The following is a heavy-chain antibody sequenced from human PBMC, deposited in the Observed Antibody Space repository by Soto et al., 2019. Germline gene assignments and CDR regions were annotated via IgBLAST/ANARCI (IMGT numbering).Heavy chain of an antibody. Sequence: ESGGGVVQPGRSLRLSCAASGFTFSSYGMHWVRQAPGKGLEWVAVISYDGSNKYYADSVKGRFTISRDNSKNTLYLQMNSLRAEDTAVYYCAKSRGSSSLIDYWGQGTLVTVSS. CDR2: ISYDGSNK. CDR3: AKSRGSSSLIDY. D-gene: IGHD6-13*01. CDR1: GFTFSSYG. J-gene: IGHJ4*02. V-gene: IGHV3-30*18.